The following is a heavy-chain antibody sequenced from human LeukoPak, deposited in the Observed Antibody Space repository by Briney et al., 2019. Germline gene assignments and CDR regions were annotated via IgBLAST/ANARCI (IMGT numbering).Heavy chain of an antibody. D-gene: IGHD6-6*01. CDR2: IYYSGST. J-gene: IGHJ4*02. CDR3: ARHVGEAACPILSDY. V-gene: IGHV4-39*01. CDR1: GGSISSSSYY. Sequence: SPSETLSLTCTVSGGSISSSSYYWGWIRQPPGKGLEWIGSIYYSGSTYYNPSLKSRVTISVDTSKNQFSLKLSSVTAADTAVYYCARHVGEAACPILSDYWGQGTLVTVSS.